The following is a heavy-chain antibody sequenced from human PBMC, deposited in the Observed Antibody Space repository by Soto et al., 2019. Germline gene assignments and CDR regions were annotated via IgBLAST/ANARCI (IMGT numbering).Heavy chain of an antibody. CDR3: ARGLIWNWFDP. V-gene: IGHV4-34*01. CDR1: GGSFIGYY. J-gene: IGHJ5*02. D-gene: IGHD2-15*01. Sequence: PSETLSLTCAVYGGSFIGYYWSWIRQPPGKGLEWIGEINHSGSTNYNPSLKSRVTISVDTSKNQFSLKLSSVTAADTAVYYCARGLIWNWFDPWGQGTLVTVSS. CDR2: INHSGST.